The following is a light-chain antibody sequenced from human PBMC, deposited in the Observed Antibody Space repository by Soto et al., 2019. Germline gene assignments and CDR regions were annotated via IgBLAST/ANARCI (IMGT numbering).Light chain of an antibody. J-gene: IGKJ1*01. CDR1: QSISSW. CDR2: DAS. V-gene: IGKV1-5*01. CDR3: QQYNSPTTWT. Sequence: DIQMTQSPSTLSASVGDRVTITCRASQSISSWLAWYQQKPGKAPKLLIYDASSLESGVPSRFSGSGSGTEFTLTISSLQPDDFATYYCQQYNSPTTWTFDQGTKVEIK.